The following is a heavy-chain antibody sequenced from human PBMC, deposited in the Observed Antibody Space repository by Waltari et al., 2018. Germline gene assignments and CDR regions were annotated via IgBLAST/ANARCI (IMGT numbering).Heavy chain of an antibody. CDR2: IVVGSGNT. D-gene: IGHD3-22*01. V-gene: IGHV1-58*01. Sequence: QMQLVQSGPEVKKPGTSVKVSCKASGFTFTSSAVQWVRQARGQRLEWIGRIVVGSGNTNHAQKFQERVTITRDMSTSTAYMELSSLRSEDTAVYYCAAEYPYYYDSRGAFDIWGQGTMVTVSS. CDR1: GFTFTSSA. CDR3: AAEYPYYYDSRGAFDI. J-gene: IGHJ3*02.